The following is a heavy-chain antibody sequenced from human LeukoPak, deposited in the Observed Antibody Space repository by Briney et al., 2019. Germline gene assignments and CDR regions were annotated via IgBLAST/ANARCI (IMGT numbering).Heavy chain of an antibody. CDR1: GGSFTNYY. CDR3: VRHAARAFDI. D-gene: IGHD2-2*01. J-gene: IGHJ3*02. Sequence: SETLSLTCAVYGGSFTNYYWSWIRQPPGKVLEWIGEINHSGSTKYNPSLKSRVTISIDTSKNQLSLKLSSVTAADTAVYSCVRHAARAFDIWGQGTKVTVSS. V-gene: IGHV4-34*01. CDR2: INHSGST.